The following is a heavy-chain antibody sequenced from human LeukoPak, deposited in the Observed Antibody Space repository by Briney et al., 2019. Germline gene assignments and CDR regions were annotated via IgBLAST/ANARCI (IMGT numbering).Heavy chain of an antibody. CDR2: IYRGGNT. J-gene: IGHJ4*02. Sequence: GGSLRLSCAVSGFTVSSHDMTWVRQPPGKGLEWVSIIYRGGNTFNADSVKGRSTISRDNSKNTLYLALNNLRAEDTAIYYCGGYTSGYPHWGQGTLVTVSS. V-gene: IGHV3-53*01. D-gene: IGHD3-9*01. CDR1: GFTVSSHD. CDR3: GGYTSGYPH.